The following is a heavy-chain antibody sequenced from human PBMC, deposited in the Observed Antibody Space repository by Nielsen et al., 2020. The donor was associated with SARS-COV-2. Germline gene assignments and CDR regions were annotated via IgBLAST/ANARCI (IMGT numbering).Heavy chain of an antibody. V-gene: IGHV4-59*01. CDR2: IYYSGST. Sequence: GSLRLSCTVSGGSISSYYWSWIRQPPGKGLEWIGYIYYSGSTNYNPSLKSRVTISVDTSKNQFSLKLSSVTAADTAVYYCAGMTTVVTPAFDIWGQGTMVTVSS. J-gene: IGHJ3*02. CDR1: GGSISSYY. D-gene: IGHD4-23*01. CDR3: AGMTTVVTPAFDI.